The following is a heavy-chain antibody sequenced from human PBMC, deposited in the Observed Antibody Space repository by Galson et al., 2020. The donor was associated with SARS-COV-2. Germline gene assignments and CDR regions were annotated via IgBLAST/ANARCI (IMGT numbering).Heavy chain of an antibody. Sequence: ASVKVSCKASGYTFTSYDINWVRQATGQGLEWMGWMNPNSGNTGYAQKFQGRVTMTRNTSISTAYMELSSLRSEDTAVYYCARGEGRYFDWLLSMDVWGQGTTVTVSS. V-gene: IGHV1-8*01. CDR1: GYTFTSYD. CDR3: ARGEGRYFDWLLSMDV. J-gene: IGHJ6*02. CDR2: MNPNSGNT. D-gene: IGHD3-9*01.